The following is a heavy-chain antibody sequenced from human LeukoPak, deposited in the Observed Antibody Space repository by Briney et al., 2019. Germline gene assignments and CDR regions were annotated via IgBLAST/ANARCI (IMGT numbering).Heavy chain of an antibody. J-gene: IGHJ4*02. CDR2: IIPTFGTA. D-gene: IGHD3-3*01. CDR3: ARDHDFWSGYYTSFDY. Sequence: ASVKVSCKASGGTFSSYAISWVRQAPGQGLEWMGGIIPTFGTANYAQKFQGRVTITADESTSTAHMELSSLRSEDTAVYYCARDHDFWSGYYTSFDYWGQGTLVTVSS. V-gene: IGHV1-69*13. CDR1: GGTFSSYA.